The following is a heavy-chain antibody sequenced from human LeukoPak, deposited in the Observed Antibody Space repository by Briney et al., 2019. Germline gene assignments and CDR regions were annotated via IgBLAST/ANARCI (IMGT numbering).Heavy chain of an antibody. Sequence: GGSLRLSCAASGFTFDDYGMSWVRQAPGKGLEWVSGINWNGGSTGYADSVKGRFTISRDNSKNTLYLQMNSLRAEDTAVYYCAKSWSGTTLRWFDPWGQGTLVTVSS. CDR1: GFTFDDYG. V-gene: IGHV3-20*04. J-gene: IGHJ5*02. CDR2: INWNGGST. D-gene: IGHD1-1*01. CDR3: AKSWSGTTLRWFDP.